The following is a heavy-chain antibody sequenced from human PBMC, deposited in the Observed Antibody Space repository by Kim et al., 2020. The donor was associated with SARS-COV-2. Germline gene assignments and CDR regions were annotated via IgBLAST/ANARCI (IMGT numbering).Heavy chain of an antibody. J-gene: IGHJ6*02. CDR1: GFTFSSYA. D-gene: IGHD3-10*01. Sequence: GGSLRLSCAASGFTFSSYAMHWVRQAPGKGLEWVAVISYDGSNKYYADSVKGRFTISRDNSKNTLYLQMNSLRAEDTAVFYCARDYPPFGVGSGYGGMDVWGQGTTVTVSS. CDR2: ISYDGSNK. V-gene: IGHV3-30*04. CDR3: ARDYPPFGVGSGYGGMDV.